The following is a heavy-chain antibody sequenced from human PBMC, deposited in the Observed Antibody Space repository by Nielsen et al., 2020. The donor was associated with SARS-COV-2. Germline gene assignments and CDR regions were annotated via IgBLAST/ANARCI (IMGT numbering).Heavy chain of an antibody. Sequence: GESLKISCAASGFTFSNYWMSWVRQAPGKGLEWVANIRQDGGDIFYVNSVKGRFTVSRDNAKNSVFLQMNNLRVEDTAVYYCAREDRILVGDNRLSDDAFDIWGQGTMVTVSS. CDR1: GFTFSNYW. D-gene: IGHD1-14*01. J-gene: IGHJ3*02. V-gene: IGHV3-7*05. CDR2: IRQDGGDI. CDR3: AREDRILVGDNRLSDDAFDI.